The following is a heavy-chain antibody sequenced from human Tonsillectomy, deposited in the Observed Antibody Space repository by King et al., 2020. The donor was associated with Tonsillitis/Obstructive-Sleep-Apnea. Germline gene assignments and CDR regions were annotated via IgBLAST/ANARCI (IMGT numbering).Heavy chain of an antibody. Sequence: QLVQSGAEVKKPGSSVKVSCKASGGTFSSYAISWVRQAPGQGLEWMGGIFPIMGTANYAQNFQGRVTMTADESTGTAYMELSSLGSEDTAVYYCARNMHPAEVGDAFEIWGQGTMVTVSS. CDR1: GGTFSSYA. D-gene: IGHD1-26*01. J-gene: IGHJ3*02. V-gene: IGHV1-69*01. CDR2: IFPIMGTA. CDR3: ARNMHPAEVGDAFEI.